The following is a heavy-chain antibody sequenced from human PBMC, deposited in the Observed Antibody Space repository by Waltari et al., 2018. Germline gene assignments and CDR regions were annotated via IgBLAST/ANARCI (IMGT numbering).Heavy chain of an antibody. V-gene: IGHV1-24*01. Sequence: QVQLVQSGAEVKKPGASVKVSCKVSGYTLPEFSMHWVRHAPGKGLEWMGGFDPEDGETIYAQKFQGRVTMTEDTSTDTAYMELSSLRSEDTAVYYCASSIVVVAGWWFDPWGQGTLVTVSS. CDR2: FDPEDGET. D-gene: IGHD2-15*01. CDR1: GYTLPEFS. CDR3: ASSIVVVAGWWFDP. J-gene: IGHJ5*02.